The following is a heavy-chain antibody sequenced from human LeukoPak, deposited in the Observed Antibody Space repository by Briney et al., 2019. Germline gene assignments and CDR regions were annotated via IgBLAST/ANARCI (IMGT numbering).Heavy chain of an antibody. V-gene: IGHV1-69*13. J-gene: IGHJ4*02. CDR2: IIPIFGTA. D-gene: IGHD6-19*01. CDR3: ARHVAVAGTGMDY. Sequence: EASVKVSCKASGDTLSSYAISWVRQAPGQGLEWMGGIIPIFGTANYAQKFQGRVTITADESTSTAYMELSSLRSEDTAVYYCARHVAVAGTGMDYWGQGTLVTVSS. CDR1: GDTLSSYA.